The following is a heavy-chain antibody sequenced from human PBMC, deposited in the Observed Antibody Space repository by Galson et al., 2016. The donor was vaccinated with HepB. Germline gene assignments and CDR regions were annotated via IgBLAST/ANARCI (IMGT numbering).Heavy chain of an antibody. V-gene: IGHV4-4*02. CDR3: ARYSGDHIRYFDL. CDR2: IFHRGST. J-gene: IGHJ2*01. Sequence: SETLSLTCAVSDGSISSINWWSWVRQPPGKGLEWIGEIFHRGSTNYNPSVKSRVTISVDKSKNQFSLKLTSVTAADTAVYYCARYSGDHIRYFDLWGRGTLVTVSS. D-gene: IGHD5-12*01. CDR1: DGSISSINW.